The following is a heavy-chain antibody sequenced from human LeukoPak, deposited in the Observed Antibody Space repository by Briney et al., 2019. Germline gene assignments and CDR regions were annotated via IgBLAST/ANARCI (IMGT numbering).Heavy chain of an antibody. CDR2: INHSGST. V-gene: IGHV4-34*01. J-gene: IGHJ4*02. D-gene: IGHD1-26*01. Sequence: KSSETLSLTCAVYGGSFSGYYWSWIRQPPGKGLEWIGEINHSGSTNYNPSLKSRVTISVDTSKNQFSLKLSSVTAADTAVYYCARTVVGAYVRDPDYWGQGTLVTVSS. CDR1: GGSFSGYY. CDR3: ARTVVGAYVRDPDY.